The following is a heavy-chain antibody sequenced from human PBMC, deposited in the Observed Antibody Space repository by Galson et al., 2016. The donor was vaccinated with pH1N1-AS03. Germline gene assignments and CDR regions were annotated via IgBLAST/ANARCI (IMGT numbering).Heavy chain of an antibody. CDR2: INQNGHLE. CDR1: GFTFGDYA. V-gene: IGHV3-7*03. CDR3: ATKAYSNGWVDY. J-gene: IGHJ4*02. D-gene: IGHD6-25*01. Sequence: SLRLSCAASGFTFGDYAMGWVRQAPGKGLEWAANINQNGHLEYVDSVKGRFTISRDMSKKSLYLQMNSLRAEDTAIYYCATKAYSNGWVDYWGQGTLVTVSS.